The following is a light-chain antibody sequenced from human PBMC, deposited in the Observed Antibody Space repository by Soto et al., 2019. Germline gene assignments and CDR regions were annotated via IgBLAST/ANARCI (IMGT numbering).Light chain of an antibody. CDR3: SSYTSSSNVV. CDR1: SSDVGGYNY. V-gene: IGLV2-14*01. CDR2: DVS. J-gene: IGLJ2*01. Sequence: QSALTQPASVSGSPGQSSTISCTGTSSDVGGYNYVSWYQQHPGKAPKLMIYDVSNRPSGVSNRFSGSRSGNTASLTISGLHAEYEADYYCSSYTSSSNVVFGGGTKLTVL.